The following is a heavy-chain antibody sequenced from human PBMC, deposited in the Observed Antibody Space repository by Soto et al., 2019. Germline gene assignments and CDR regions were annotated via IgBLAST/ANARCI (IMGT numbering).Heavy chain of an antibody. D-gene: IGHD3-16*01. V-gene: IGHV3-21*01. CDR3: GRVTITFFMDV. CDR2: ISSSSSYI. Sequence: GGSLRLSCAASGFTFSSYSMNWVRQAPGKGLEWVLSISSSSSYIYYADSVKGRFTISRDNAKNSLYLQMNSLRAEDTAVYYCGRVTITFFMDVWGQGTTVTVSS. J-gene: IGHJ6*02. CDR1: GFTFSSYS.